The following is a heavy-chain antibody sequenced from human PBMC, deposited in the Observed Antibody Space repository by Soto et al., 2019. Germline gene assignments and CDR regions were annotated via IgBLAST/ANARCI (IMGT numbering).Heavy chain of an antibody. CDR3: ARDWATTVTHYGMDV. J-gene: IGHJ6*02. Sequence: SVKVSCKASGGTFSSYAISWVRQAPRQGLEWMGGIIPIFGTANYAQKFQGRVTITADESTSTAYMELSSLRSEDTAVYYCARDWATTVTHYGMDVWGQGTTVTVSS. D-gene: IGHD4-4*01. V-gene: IGHV1-69*13. CDR2: IIPIFGTA. CDR1: GGTFSSYA.